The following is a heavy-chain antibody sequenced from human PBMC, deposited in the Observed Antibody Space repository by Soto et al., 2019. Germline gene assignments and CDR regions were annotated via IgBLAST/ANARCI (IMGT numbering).Heavy chain of an antibody. V-gene: IGHV3-23*01. CDR2: ISGSGDKT. CDR1: GFAFNDFA. CDR3: AKGASHAPFEK. J-gene: IGHJ4*02. Sequence: GSLRLSCAASGFAFNDFAMNWVRQAPGKGPEWLSTISGSGDKTFHSDSVKGRFNISRDNSNNKMFLQMNSLRAEDTAIYYCAKGASHAPFEKWGRGTLVTVSS.